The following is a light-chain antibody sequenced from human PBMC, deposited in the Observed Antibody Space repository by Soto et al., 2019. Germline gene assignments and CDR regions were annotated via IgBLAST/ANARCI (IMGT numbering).Light chain of an antibody. V-gene: IGLV2-14*01. CDR2: EVS. CDR3: SSYTSSTFYV. CDR1: GSDVGGYNY. J-gene: IGLJ1*01. Sequence: QSALTQPASVSGSPGQSITISCTGTGSDVGGYNYVSWYQQHPGKAPKLMIYEVSNRPSGVSNRFSGSKSGNTASLTISGLQAEDEADYYCSSYTSSTFYVFGTGTKLTVL.